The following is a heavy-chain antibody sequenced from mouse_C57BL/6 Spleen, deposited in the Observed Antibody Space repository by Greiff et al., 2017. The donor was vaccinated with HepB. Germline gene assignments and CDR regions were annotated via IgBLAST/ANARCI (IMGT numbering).Heavy chain of an antibody. CDR1: GYTFTSYW. D-gene: IGHD1-1*01. Sequence: QVQLQQPGAELVKPGASVKLSCKASGYTFTSYWMQWVKQRPGQGLEWIGEIDPSDSYTNYNQKFKGKATLTVDTSSSTAYMQLSSLTSEDSAVYYCASLNLLHAMDYWGQGTSVTVSS. V-gene: IGHV1-50*01. J-gene: IGHJ4*01. CDR3: ASLNLLHAMDY. CDR2: IDPSDSYT.